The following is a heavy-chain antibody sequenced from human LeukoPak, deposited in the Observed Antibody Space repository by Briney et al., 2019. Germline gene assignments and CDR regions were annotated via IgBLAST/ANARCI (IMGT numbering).Heavy chain of an antibody. V-gene: IGHV5-51*01. Sequence: GESLKISCKGSGYSFTSYWIGWVRQMPGKGLEWMGIIYPGDSNTRYSPSFQGQVTISADNSINTAHLQWNSLKASDTAIYYCARHTEHLISADIGDFEYRSSFIPADYWGQGTLVTVSS. J-gene: IGHJ4*02. CDR3: ARHTEHLISADIGDFEYRSSFIPADY. CDR2: IYPGDSNT. CDR1: GYSFTSYW. D-gene: IGHD2-2*02.